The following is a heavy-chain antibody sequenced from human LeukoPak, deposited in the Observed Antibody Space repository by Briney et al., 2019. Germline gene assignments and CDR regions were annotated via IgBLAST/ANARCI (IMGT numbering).Heavy chain of an antibody. V-gene: IGHV3-48*04. D-gene: IGHD4-17*01. J-gene: IGHJ6*02. CDR3: AREMLDYGDYGDPIYGMDV. Sequence: PGGSLRLSCAASGFTFSSYSMNWVRQAPGKGLEWVSYISSSGSTIYYADSVKGRFTISRDNAKNSLYLQMNSLRAEDTAVYYCAREMLDYGDYGDPIYGMDVWGQGTTVTVSS. CDR2: ISSSGSTI. CDR1: GFTFSSYS.